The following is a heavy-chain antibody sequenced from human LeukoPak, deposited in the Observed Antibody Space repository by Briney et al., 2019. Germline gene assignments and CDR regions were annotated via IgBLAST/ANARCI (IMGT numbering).Heavy chain of an antibody. J-gene: IGHJ4*02. Sequence: GGSLRLSCAASGFTFSNAWMNWVRQAPGKGREWVGRIKSKTDGGPTDYAAPVKGRFAIAREDSKNTLYLQLKSMRAEDTAVYYCAKDLLSIYYDSIGYYFGSGNWGQGTLVTVSS. D-gene: IGHD3-22*01. CDR1: GFTFSNAW. CDR2: IKSKTDGGPT. V-gene: IGHV3-15*01. CDR3: AKDLLSIYYDSIGYYFGSGN.